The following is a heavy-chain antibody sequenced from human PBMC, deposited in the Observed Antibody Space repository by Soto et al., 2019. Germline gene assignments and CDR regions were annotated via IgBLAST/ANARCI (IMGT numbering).Heavy chain of an antibody. J-gene: IGHJ5*02. CDR1: GYRFTNSW. Sequence: SLKISCKGSGYRFTNSWIGWVRQMPGKGLEWMGIIYPDDSDTRYSPSFQGQVTISADKSISTAYLQWSSLKASDTAMYYCARQDCSSATCYPFDPWGQGTLVTVSS. CDR2: IYPDDSDT. D-gene: IGHD2-2*01. V-gene: IGHV5-51*01. CDR3: ARQDCSSATCYPFDP.